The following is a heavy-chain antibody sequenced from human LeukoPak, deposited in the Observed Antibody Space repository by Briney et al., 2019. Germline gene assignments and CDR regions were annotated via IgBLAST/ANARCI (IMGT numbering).Heavy chain of an antibody. CDR3: AKDGPYSSGWYD. CDR1: GFTFSNAW. J-gene: IGHJ4*02. V-gene: IGHV3-15*01. D-gene: IGHD6-19*01. Sequence: GGSLRLSCAASGFTFSNAWMSWVRQAPGKGLEWVGRIKSKTDGGTTDYAAPVKGRFTISRDDSKNTLYLQMNSLRAEDTAVYYCAKDGPYSSGWYDWGQGTLVTVSS. CDR2: IKSKTDGGTT.